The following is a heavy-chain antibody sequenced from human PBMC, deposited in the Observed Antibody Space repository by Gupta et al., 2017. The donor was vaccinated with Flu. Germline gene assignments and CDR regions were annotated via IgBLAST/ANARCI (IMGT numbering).Heavy chain of an antibody. CDR2: IGTAGDT. J-gene: IGHJ3*02. Sequence: DMHWVRQATGKGLEWVSAIGTAGDTYYPGSVKGRGTISRENAKNSLDWQMNSLRAGETAVYHCARATNSPPYHDRSGAFDIWCQGTMVTVYS. D-gene: IGHD3-22*01. V-gene: IGHV3-13*01. CDR3: ARATNSPPYHDRSGAFDI. CDR1: D.